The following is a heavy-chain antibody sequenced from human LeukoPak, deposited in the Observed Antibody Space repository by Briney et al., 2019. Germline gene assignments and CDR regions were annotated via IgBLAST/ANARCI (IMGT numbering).Heavy chain of an antibody. CDR3: ATGGYGSGSYYSFDY. CDR2: INHSGST. D-gene: IGHD3-10*01. J-gene: IGHJ4*02. Sequence: SETLSLTCAVYGGSFSGYYWSWIRQPPGKGLEWIGEINHSGSTYYNPSLKSRVTISVDTSKNQFSLKLSSVTAADTAVYYCATGGYGSGSYYSFDYWGQGTLVTVSS. V-gene: IGHV4-34*01. CDR1: GGSFSGYY.